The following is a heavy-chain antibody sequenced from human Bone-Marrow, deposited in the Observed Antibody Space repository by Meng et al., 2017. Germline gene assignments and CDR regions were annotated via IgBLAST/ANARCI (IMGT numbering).Heavy chain of an antibody. CDR3: TRDGYSDCSSTSCVDY. V-gene: IGHV7-4-1*02. D-gene: IGHD2-2*01. Sequence: ASVKVSCKASGYTFTHYAINWLRQAPGQGLEWMGWIDTNTGNPTYAQGFTGRFVFSLDTSVSTAYLHISSLKADYTAVYYCTRDGYSDCSSTSCVDYWGQGTLVTVSS. CDR1: GYTFTHYA. CDR2: IDTNTGNP. J-gene: IGHJ4*02.